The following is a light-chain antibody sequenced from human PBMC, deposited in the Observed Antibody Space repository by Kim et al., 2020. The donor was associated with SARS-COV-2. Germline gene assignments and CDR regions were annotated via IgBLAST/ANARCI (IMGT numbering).Light chain of an antibody. Sequence: VALGRTVRITCQGDSHRSYYATWYQEEPGQAPILVIYGKNNPPSGIPCRFSCYSSGNTASLTITETQAGDEADYYCTSRDSNDNVVFGGGTQLTVL. V-gene: IGLV3-19*01. CDR3: TSRDSNDNVV. CDR1: SHRSYY. J-gene: IGLJ2*01. CDR2: GKN.